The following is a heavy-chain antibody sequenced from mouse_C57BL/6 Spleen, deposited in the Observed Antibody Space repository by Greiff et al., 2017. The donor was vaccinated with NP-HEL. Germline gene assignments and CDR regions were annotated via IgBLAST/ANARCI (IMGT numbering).Heavy chain of an antibody. CDR1: GYAFSSSW. J-gene: IGHJ2*01. V-gene: IGHV1-82*01. CDR3: ARLDYSNYYFDY. Sequence: VQLQESGPELVKPGASVKISCKASGYAFSSSWMNWVKQRPGKGLEWIGRIYPGDGDTNYNGKFKGKATLTADKSSSTAYMQLSSLTSEDSAVYFCARLDYSNYYFDYWGQGTTLTVSS. D-gene: IGHD2-5*01. CDR2: IYPGDGDT.